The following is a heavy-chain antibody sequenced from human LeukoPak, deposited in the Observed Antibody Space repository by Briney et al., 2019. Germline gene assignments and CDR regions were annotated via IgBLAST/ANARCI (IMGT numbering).Heavy chain of an antibody. CDR2: IIPIFGIA. CDR1: GGTFSSYA. D-gene: IGHD3-10*01. J-gene: IGHJ4*02. Sequence: SVKVSCKASGGTFSSYAISWVRQAPGQALEWMGRIIPIFGIANYAQKFQGRVTITADKSTSTAYMELSSLGSEDTAVYYCARGLSSGSYYSDYWGQGTLVTVSS. CDR3: ARGLSSGSYYSDY. V-gene: IGHV1-69*04.